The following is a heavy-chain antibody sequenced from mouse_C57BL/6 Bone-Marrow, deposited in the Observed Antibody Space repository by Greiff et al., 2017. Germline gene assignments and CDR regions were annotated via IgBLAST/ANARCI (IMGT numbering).Heavy chain of an antibody. CDR1: GYTFTSYW. CDR3: TPSLLRYPYWYFDV. D-gene: IGHD1-1*01. J-gene: IGHJ1*03. CDR2: IYPGNSDT. Sequence: VQLQQSGTVLARPGASVKMSCKTSGYTFTSYWMHWVKQRPGQGLEWIGAIYPGNSDTSYTQKFKGKAKLTAVTSASTAYMELSSLTNEDSAVYYCTPSLLRYPYWYFDVWGTGTTVTVSS. V-gene: IGHV1-5*01.